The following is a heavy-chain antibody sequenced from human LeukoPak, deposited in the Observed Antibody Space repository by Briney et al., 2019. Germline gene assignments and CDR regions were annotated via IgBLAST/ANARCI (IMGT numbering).Heavy chain of an antibody. D-gene: IGHD3-22*01. CDR3: ARNYDSSGYYYVFDY. J-gene: IGHJ4*02. V-gene: IGHV3-73*01. CDR2: IRSKANSYAT. Sequence: GGSLRLSCAASGFTFSGSAMHWVRQASGKGLEWVGRIRSKANSYATAYAASVKGRFTISRDNARNSLYLQMHSLTVEDTAVYYCARNYDSSGYYYVFDYWGQGTLVTVSS. CDR1: GFTFSGSA.